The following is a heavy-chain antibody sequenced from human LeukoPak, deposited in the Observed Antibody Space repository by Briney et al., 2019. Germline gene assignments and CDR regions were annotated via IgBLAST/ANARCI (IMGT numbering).Heavy chain of an antibody. D-gene: IGHD1-26*01. CDR2: ISGSGGST. CDR3: ARAGSGTYYYYYYMDV. J-gene: IGHJ6*03. V-gene: IGHV3-23*01. CDR1: GFTFSSYA. Sequence: GGSLRLSCAASGFTFSSYAMSWVRQAPGKGLEWVSAISGSGGSTYYADSVKGRFTISRDNSKNTLYLQMNSLRAEDTAVYYCARAGSGTYYYYYYMDVWGKGTTVTVSS.